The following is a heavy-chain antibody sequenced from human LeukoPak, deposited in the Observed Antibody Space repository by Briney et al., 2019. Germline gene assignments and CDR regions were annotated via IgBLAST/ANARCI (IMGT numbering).Heavy chain of an antibody. CDR2: IYYSGST. D-gene: IGHD4-17*01. J-gene: IGHJ4*02. CDR1: GGSISSSSYY. CDR3: ARYDYGPYYFDY. V-gene: IGHV4-39*07. Sequence: SETLSLTCTVSGGSISSSSYYWGWIRQPPGKGLEWIGSIYYSGSTYYNPSLKSRVTISVDTSKNQFSLKLSSVTAADTAVYYCARYDYGPYYFDYWGQGTLVTVSS.